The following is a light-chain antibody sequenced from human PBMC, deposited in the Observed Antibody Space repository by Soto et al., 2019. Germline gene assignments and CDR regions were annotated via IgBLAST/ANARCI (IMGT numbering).Light chain of an antibody. CDR1: SSDVGAYNY. Sequence: QSVLTQPASVSGSPGQSVTISCTGTSSDVGAYNYVSWYQQHPGKVPKLMIYDVTNRPSGVSDRFSGSKSGNTASLTISGLQAEDEAEYYCGSYTRSSTLGFGPGTKVTVL. CDR2: DVT. CDR3: GSYTRSSTLG. J-gene: IGLJ1*01. V-gene: IGLV2-14*01.